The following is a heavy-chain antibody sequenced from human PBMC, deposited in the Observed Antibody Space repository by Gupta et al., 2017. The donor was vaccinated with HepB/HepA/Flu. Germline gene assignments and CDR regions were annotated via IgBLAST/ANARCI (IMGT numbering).Heavy chain of an antibody. D-gene: IGHD1-1*01. CDR2: TNQDESWK. CDR3: ARDDRHDTSDC. V-gene: IGHV3-7*01. J-gene: IGHJ4*02. Sequence: EVQRVESVGGLVQPGGSLRLSCVASGFPFSDYWMSWYRQTPGKGLEWLVNTNQDESWKKYVDSVRDRFIISRDNAKNSLYLELNSLRADDTAVYYCARDDRHDTSDCWGPGTLVSGSS. CDR1: GFPFSDYW.